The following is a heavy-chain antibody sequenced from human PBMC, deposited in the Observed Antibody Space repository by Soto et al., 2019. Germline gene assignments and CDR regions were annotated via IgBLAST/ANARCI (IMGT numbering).Heavy chain of an antibody. J-gene: IGHJ4*02. CDR2: MNPNSGNT. CDR3: ARRPRYSSGWAVDY. D-gene: IGHD6-19*01. Sequence: ASVKLSCKASGYTFTSYDINWVRQATGQGLEWMGWMNPNSGNTGYAQKFQGRVTMTRNTSISTAYMELSSLRSEDTAVYYCARRPRYSSGWAVDYWGQGTLVTVSS. CDR1: GYTFTSYD. V-gene: IGHV1-8*01.